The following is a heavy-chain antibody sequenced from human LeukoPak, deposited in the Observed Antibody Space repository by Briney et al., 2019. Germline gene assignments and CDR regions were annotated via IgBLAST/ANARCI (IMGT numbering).Heavy chain of an antibody. D-gene: IGHD3-10*01. V-gene: IGHV4-34*01. J-gene: IGHJ6*02. CDR1: GGSFSGYY. CDR2: INHSGST. CDR3: ARGHSLASYYYGSGSMGMDV. Sequence: PSETLSLTCAVYGGSFSGYYWSWIRQPPRKGLEWIGEINHSGSTNYNPSLKSRVTISVDTSKNQFSLKLSSVTAADTAVYYCARGHSLASYYYGSGSMGMDVWGQGTTVTVSS.